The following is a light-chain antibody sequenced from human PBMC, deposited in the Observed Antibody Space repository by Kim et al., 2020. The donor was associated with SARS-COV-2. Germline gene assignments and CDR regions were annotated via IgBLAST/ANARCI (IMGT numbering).Light chain of an antibody. Sequence: SVSPGKTASITCSGDKLGEKYVCWYQQRPGQSPVVVIYQDTNRPSGIPERFSGSNSGNTATLTISGTQAMDEADYYCQVWDSTTTVFGGGTQLTVL. CDR3: QVWDSTTTV. J-gene: IGLJ2*01. CDR1: KLGEKY. CDR2: QDT. V-gene: IGLV3-1*01.